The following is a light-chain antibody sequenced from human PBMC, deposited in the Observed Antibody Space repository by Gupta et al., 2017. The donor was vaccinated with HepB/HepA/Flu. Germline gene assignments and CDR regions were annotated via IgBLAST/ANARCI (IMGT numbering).Light chain of an antibody. Sequence: SSELTQDPPVSVALGQTVRITCQGDSLRNYYASWFQQKPGQAPKLVLYGNNIRPSGIPDRLSGSNSGNTASLIIAGTQAEDEADYYCNCRDSSGNVVFGGGTRLTVL. CDR2: GNN. V-gene: IGLV3-19*01. CDR1: SLRNYY. J-gene: IGLJ2*01. CDR3: NCRDSSGNVV.